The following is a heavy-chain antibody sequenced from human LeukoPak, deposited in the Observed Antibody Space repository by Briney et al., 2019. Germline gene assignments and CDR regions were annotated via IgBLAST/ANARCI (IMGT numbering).Heavy chain of an antibody. J-gene: IGHJ4*02. CDR2: ISGSGGST. V-gene: IGHV3-23*01. CDR3: AKTGSAVAGPLDY. Sequence: GGSLRLSCAASGFAFSSYAMSWVRQAPGKGLEWVSAISGSGGSTYYADSVKGRFTISRDNSKNTLYLQMNSLRAEDTAVYYRAKTGSAVAGPLDYWGQGTLVTVSS. CDR1: GFAFSSYA. D-gene: IGHD6-19*01.